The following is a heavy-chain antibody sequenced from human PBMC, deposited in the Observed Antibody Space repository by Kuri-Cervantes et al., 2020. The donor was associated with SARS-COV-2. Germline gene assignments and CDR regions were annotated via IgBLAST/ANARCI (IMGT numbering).Heavy chain of an antibody. V-gene: IGHV3-11*04. CDR2: ISSSGSTI. CDR1: GFTFSDYY. J-gene: IGHJ4*02. Sequence: GGSLRLSCAASGFTFSDYYMSWIRQAPGKGLEWVSYISSSGSTIYYADSVKGRFTISRDNSKNTLYLQMNSLRAEDTAVYYCAREQITMIVVVTRALDYWGQGTLVTVSS. CDR3: AREQITMIVVVTRALDY. D-gene: IGHD3-22*01.